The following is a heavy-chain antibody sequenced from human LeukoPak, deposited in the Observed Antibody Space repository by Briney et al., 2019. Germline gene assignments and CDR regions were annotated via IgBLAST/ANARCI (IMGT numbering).Heavy chain of an antibody. CDR3: ARLVARYYDILTGYSEQDY. CDR1: GGSISSGSYY. Sequence: SETLSLTCTVSGGSISSGSYYWSWIRQPAGKGLEWIGRIYTSGSTNYNPSLKSRVAISVDTSKNQFSLKLSSVTAADTAVYYCARLVARYYDILTGYSEQDYWGQGTLVTVSS. V-gene: IGHV4-61*02. CDR2: IYTSGST. J-gene: IGHJ4*02. D-gene: IGHD3-9*01.